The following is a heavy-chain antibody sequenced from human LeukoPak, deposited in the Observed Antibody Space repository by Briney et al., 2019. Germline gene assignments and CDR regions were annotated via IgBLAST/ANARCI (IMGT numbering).Heavy chain of an antibody. J-gene: IGHJ6*02. CDR3: ARGGGLDV. V-gene: IGHV3-7*03. CDR2: INHNGNVN. CDR1: GLTFSNYW. D-gene: IGHD3-16*01. Sequence: GGSQRLSCAPSGLTFSNYWIHCVRQAPEKGPEWVASINHNGNVNYYVDSVKGRFNISRDNAKNSLYLQMSNLGAEDTAVYFCARGGGLDVWGQGATVTVSS.